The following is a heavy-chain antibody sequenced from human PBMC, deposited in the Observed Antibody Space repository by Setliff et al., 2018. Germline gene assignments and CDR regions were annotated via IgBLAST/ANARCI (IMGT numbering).Heavy chain of an antibody. Sequence: GASVKVSCKASGYTFTNYGISWVRQAPGQGLEWMGWISASNGNTNSAQKLQGRVTMTTDTSTSTAYIELRSLRSDDTAVYYCARDKGYDSSGYYFYYYYYMDVWGKGTTVTVSS. CDR3: ARDKGYDSSGYYFYYYYYMDV. J-gene: IGHJ6*03. CDR1: GYTFTNYG. D-gene: IGHD3-22*01. CDR2: ISASNGNT. V-gene: IGHV1-18*01.